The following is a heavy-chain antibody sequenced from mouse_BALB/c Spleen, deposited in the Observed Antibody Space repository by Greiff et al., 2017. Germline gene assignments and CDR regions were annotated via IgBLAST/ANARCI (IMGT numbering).Heavy chain of an antibody. CDR1: GYSITSDYA. J-gene: IGHJ3*01. CDR2: ISYSGST. V-gene: IGHV3-2*02. Sequence: EVKLVESGPGLVKPSQSLSLTCTVTGYSITSDYAWNWIRQFPGNKLEWMGYISYSGSTSYNPSLKSRISITRDTSKNQFFLQLNSVTTEDTATYYCARSWLLRLRGWFAYWGQGTLVTVSA. CDR3: ARSWLLRLRGWFAY. D-gene: IGHD1-2*01.